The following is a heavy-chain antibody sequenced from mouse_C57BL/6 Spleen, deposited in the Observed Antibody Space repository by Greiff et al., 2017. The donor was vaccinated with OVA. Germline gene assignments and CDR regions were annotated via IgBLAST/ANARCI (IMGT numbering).Heavy chain of an antibody. CDR2: ISGGGGNT. V-gene: IGHV5-9*01. Sequence: EVKLVESGGGLVKPGGSLKLSCAASGFTFSSYTMSWVRQTPEKRLEWVATISGGGGNTYYPDSVKGRFTISRDNAKNTLYLQMSSLRSEDTALYYCAGHDDGYYEFAYWGQGTLVTVSA. J-gene: IGHJ3*01. D-gene: IGHD2-3*01. CDR3: AGHDDGYYEFAY. CDR1: GFTFSSYT.